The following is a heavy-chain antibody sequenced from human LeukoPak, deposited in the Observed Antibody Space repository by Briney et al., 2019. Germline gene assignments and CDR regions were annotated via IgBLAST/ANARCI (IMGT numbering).Heavy chain of an antibody. Sequence: SQTLSLTCAISGDSVSSKNGAWNWIRQSPSRGLEWLGRTYYRSKWYDEYADSVKGRITISPDTSKNQFSLHVYSVTPEDTAVYYCARDLGTSGWYTFDFWGQGTLVTVSS. CDR2: TYYRSKWYD. D-gene: IGHD6-19*01. CDR3: ARDLGTSGWYTFDF. CDR1: GDSVSSKNGA. J-gene: IGHJ5*01. V-gene: IGHV6-1*01.